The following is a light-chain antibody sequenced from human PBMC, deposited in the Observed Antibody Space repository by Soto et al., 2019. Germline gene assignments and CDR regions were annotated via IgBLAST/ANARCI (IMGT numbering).Light chain of an antibody. CDR3: QQYVTSPWA. V-gene: IGKV3-20*01. CDR1: QGVSSGF. Sequence: EIVLTQSPGTLSLSPGERATLSCRASQGVSSGFLAWYQQKPGRAPRLLIYGASNRATGIPDRFSGSGSGTDFTLTISRLAHEDFAEYYCQQYVTSPWAFGQGTKVAIE. CDR2: GAS. J-gene: IGKJ1*01.